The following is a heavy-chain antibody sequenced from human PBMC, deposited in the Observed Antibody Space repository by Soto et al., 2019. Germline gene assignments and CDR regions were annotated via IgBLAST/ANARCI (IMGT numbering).Heavy chain of an antibody. Sequence: EVQLLESGGGLVQPGGSLRLSCAASGFTFSSYAMSWVRQAPGKGLEWVSAISGSGGSTYYADSVKGRFTISRDNSNNALYLQMNRLGAEDTAVYYWAKLDSRFLEWSRKMLGLYFDYWGQGTLVTVSS. CDR3: AKLDSRFLEWSRKMLGLYFDY. CDR1: GFTFSSYA. V-gene: IGHV3-23*01. D-gene: IGHD3-3*01. CDR2: ISGSGGST. J-gene: IGHJ4*02.